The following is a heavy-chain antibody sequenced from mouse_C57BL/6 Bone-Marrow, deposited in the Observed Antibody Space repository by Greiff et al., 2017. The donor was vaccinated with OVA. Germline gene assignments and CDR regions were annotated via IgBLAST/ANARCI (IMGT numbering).Heavy chain of an antibody. CDR1: GYTFTSYW. D-gene: IGHD2-5*01. Sequence: VQLQQPGAELVKPGASVTLSCKTSGYTFTSYWMHWVKQRPGQGLEWIGLIHPNSGSTNYNEKFKSKATLTVDKSSNTAYMQLSSLTSEDSAVYYCSRGGIYYSNYVGWDFDVYGTGTTVTVAS. CDR2: IHPNSGST. J-gene: IGHJ1*03. CDR3: SRGGIYYSNYVGWDFDV. V-gene: IGHV1-64*01.